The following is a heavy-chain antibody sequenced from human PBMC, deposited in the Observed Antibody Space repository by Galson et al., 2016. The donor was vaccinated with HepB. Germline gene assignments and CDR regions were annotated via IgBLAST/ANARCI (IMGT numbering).Heavy chain of an antibody. D-gene: IGHD4-11*01. J-gene: IGHJ4*02. Sequence: LSLTCTVSAGSISSGDYYWTWIRQPPGKGLEWVGYIYYSGVSYYMASLRSRVTMSIDTPKNQFSLRLTSVTAADTAVYYCARASTALFDYWGQGILVTVSS. CDR1: AGSISSGDYY. V-gene: IGHV4-30-4*01. CDR3: ARASTALFDY. CDR2: IYYSGVS.